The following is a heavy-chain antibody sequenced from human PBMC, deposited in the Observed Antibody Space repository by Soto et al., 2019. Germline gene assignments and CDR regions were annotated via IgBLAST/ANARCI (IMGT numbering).Heavy chain of an antibody. D-gene: IGHD6-19*01. Sequence: GGSLRLSCAASGFTFDDYTMHWVRQAPGKGLEWVSLISWDGGSTYYADSVKGRFTISRDNSKNSLYLQMNSLRTEDTAVYDCAKDRGLTVAGAYCCGMDVWGQGTTVTVSS. CDR2: ISWDGGST. CDR3: AKDRGLTVAGAYCCGMDV. V-gene: IGHV3-43*01. J-gene: IGHJ6*02. CDR1: GFTFDDYT.